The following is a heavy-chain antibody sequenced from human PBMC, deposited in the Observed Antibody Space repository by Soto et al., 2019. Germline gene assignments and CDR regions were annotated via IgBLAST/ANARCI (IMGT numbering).Heavy chain of an antibody. CDR2: VKSKSQSFTT. CDR3: STSIAS. Sequence: PGGSLRLSCAASGFIFSNYNMDWVRQAPGKGLEWVGRVKSKSQSFTTEYAASVTGRFSISRDDFQKSLYLHMTSLKTEDTAVYFCSTSIASGDLETL. D-gene: IGHD3-3*02. CDR1: GFIFSNYN. J-gene: IGHJ4*02. V-gene: IGHV3-72*01.